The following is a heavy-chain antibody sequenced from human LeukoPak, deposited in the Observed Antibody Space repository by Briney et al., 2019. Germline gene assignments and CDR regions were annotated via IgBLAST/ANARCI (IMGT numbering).Heavy chain of an antibody. CDR1: GGSISTSSYY. D-gene: IGHD3-10*01. CDR3: ARGYYYGSGRPGDNWFDP. CDR2: IHYSGST. Sequence: SETLSLTCTVSGGSISTSSYYWGWIRQPPGKGLEWIGSIHYSGSTNYNPSLGGRVTISLDKSKNQFSLNLSSVTAADTAVYYCARGYYYGSGRPGDNWFDPWGQGMLVTISA. J-gene: IGHJ5*02. V-gene: IGHV4-39*07.